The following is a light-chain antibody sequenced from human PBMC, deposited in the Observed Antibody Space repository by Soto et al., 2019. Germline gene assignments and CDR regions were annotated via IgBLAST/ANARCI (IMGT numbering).Light chain of an antibody. Sequence: LTQPPPASGSPGRPVTISSTGTSNDIGRYNDRSWHKHHPDKAPILMIYEVTKRPSGVPDRFSGSKTGNKASLTLPGLLAELEADYYCASYAGSTQVFGAGTKVTVL. J-gene: IGLJ1*01. CDR1: SNDIGRYND. V-gene: IGLV2-8*01. CDR3: ASYAGSTQV. CDR2: EVT.